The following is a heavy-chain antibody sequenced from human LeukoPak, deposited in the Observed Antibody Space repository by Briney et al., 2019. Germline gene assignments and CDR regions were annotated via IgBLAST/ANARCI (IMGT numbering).Heavy chain of an antibody. CDR2: ISYDGSNK. V-gene: IGHV3-30-3*01. CDR1: GFTFSSYA. CDR3: ARSNLGSGWSIAPFDY. J-gene: IGHJ4*02. D-gene: IGHD6-19*01. Sequence: GGSLRLSCAASGFTFSSYAMHWVRQAPGKGLEWVAVISYDGSNKYYADSVKGRFTISRDNSKNTLYLQMNSLRAEDTAVYYCARSNLGSGWSIAPFDYWGQGTLVTVSS.